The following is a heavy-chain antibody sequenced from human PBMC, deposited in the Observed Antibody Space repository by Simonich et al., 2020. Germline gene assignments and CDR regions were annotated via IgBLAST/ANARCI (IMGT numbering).Heavy chain of an antibody. Sequence: QVQLVESGGGVVQPGRSLRLSCAASGFTFSSYAMHWVRQAPGKGLEWVAGIYYDGSTKYNADSVKGRFTISRDNSKNTLYLQMNSLRAEDTAVYYCARDGERYCGGDCYSYFDYWGQGTLVTVSS. CDR3: ARDGERYCGGDCYSYFDY. CDR2: IYYDGSTK. D-gene: IGHD2-21*02. V-gene: IGHV3-30*07. J-gene: IGHJ4*02. CDR1: GFTFSSYA.